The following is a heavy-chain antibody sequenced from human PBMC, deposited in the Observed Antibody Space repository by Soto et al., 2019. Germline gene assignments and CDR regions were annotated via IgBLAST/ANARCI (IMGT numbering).Heavy chain of an antibody. CDR1: GFTFSSYS. Sequence: EVQLVESGGGLVQPGGSLRLSCAASGFTFSSYSMNWVRQAPGKGLEWVSYISSSSSTIYYADSVKGRFTISRDNAKNSLYLQMNSLRDEDTAVYYCARDRRHCSGCSCYGLDYWGQGTLVTVSS. CDR2: ISSSSSTI. CDR3: ARDRRHCSGCSCYGLDY. V-gene: IGHV3-48*02. D-gene: IGHD2-15*01. J-gene: IGHJ4*02.